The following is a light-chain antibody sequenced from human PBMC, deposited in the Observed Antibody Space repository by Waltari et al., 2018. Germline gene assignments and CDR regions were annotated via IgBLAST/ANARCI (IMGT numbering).Light chain of an antibody. CDR3: QSPDYRGTVV. CDR2: KDT. Sequence: SYELRQPPSVSVSPGQTATITCSGDVLSTEYTYWYRQRPGQSPVMVIYKDTERPSGIPARFSGSNSGTTVTLTIRGVQAEDESDYYCQSPDYRGTVVFGGGTKLSVL. J-gene: IGLJ2*01. CDR1: VLSTEY. V-gene: IGLV3-25*03.